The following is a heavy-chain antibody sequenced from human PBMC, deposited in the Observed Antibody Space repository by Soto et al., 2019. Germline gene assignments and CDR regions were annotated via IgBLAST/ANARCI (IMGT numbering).Heavy chain of an antibody. Sequence: QVQLVQSGAEVKKPGASVKVSCKASGYTFTNYGINWVRQAPGQGLEWLGWVSAYNGERRYAQRVQARVIMTTDTSTTTVYMELRSLRSDDTAVYYCSRGTSIPASGHYRGQGTLVTVSS. CDR3: SRGTSIPASGHY. J-gene: IGHJ4*01. CDR2: VSAYNGER. D-gene: IGHD6-6*01. CDR1: GYTFTNYG. V-gene: IGHV1-18*01.